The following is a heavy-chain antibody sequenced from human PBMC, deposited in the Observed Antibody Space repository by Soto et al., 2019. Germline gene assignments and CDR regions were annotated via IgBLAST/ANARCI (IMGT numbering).Heavy chain of an antibody. CDR1: GGSMSEYF. Sequence: SETLSLTCSVSGGSMSEYFWSWIRQSPGKGLEWIGYIYYLGSTDYNPSLKSRVTISVDTSKRQFSLRLTSVTAADTAVYYCTRDGYDRPGSPYAGYWGQGTQVTVSS. CDR2: IYYLGST. J-gene: IGHJ4*02. D-gene: IGHD3-10*01. V-gene: IGHV4-59*01. CDR3: TRDGYDRPGSPYAGY.